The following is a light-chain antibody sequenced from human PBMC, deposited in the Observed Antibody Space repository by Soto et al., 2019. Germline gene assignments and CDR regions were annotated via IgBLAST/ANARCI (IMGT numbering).Light chain of an antibody. J-gene: IGKJ1*01. CDR1: QSVSSSY. Sequence: EIVLTQSPGTLSLSPGERATLSCRTSQSVSSSYLAWYQQKPGQAPRLLIYAASSRATGIPDRFSGSGSGTDFTLTISRLEPEDFAVYYCQQYDDSVWTFGQGTKVDIK. CDR3: QQYDDSVWT. V-gene: IGKV3-20*01. CDR2: AAS.